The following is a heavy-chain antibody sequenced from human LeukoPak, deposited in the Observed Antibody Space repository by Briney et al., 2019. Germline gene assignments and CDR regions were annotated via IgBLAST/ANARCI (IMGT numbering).Heavy chain of an antibody. CDR2: ISYDGSNK. CDR1: GFTLTTYG. V-gene: IGHV3-30*19. CDR3: ARDGSYYGSLDY. J-gene: IGHJ4*02. D-gene: IGHD3-10*01. Sequence: GGSLRLSCAASGFTLTTYGVHWVRQSPGKGLEWVAVISYDGSNKYYADSVKGRFTISRDNSKNTLYLQMNSLRAEDTAVYYCARDGSYYGSLDYWGQGTLVTVSS.